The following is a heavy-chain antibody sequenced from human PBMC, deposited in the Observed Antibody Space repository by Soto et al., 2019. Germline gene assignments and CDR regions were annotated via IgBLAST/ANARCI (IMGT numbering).Heavy chain of an antibody. CDR3: ARHVLASLNYYYYYMDV. Sequence: SLKISCKGSGYSFTSYWIGWVRQMPGKGLEWMGIIYPGDSDTRYSPSFQGQVTISADKSISTAYLQWSSLKASDTAMYYCARHVLASLNYYYYYMDVWGKGTTVTVSS. D-gene: IGHD2-15*01. CDR1: GYSFTSYW. V-gene: IGHV5-51*01. CDR2: IYPGDSDT. J-gene: IGHJ6*03.